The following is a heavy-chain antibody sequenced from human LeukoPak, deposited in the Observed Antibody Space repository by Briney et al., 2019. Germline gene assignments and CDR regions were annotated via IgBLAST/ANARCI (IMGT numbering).Heavy chain of an antibody. CDR2: ISGSGGST. Sequence: GGSLRLSRAASGFTFINYGMSWVRQAPGKGLEWVSGISGSGGSTSYADSVRGRFTTSRDNSKNTLYLQMNSLRAEDTAVYYCAKGGREYSSGWFYRYYFDYWGQGTLVTVSS. CDR1: GFTFINYG. J-gene: IGHJ4*02. CDR3: AKGGREYSSGWFYRYYFDY. V-gene: IGHV3-23*01. D-gene: IGHD6-19*01.